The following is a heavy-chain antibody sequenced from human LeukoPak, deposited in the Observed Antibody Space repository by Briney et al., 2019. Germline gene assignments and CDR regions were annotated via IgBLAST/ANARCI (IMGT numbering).Heavy chain of an antibody. CDR1: GFTVSSNY. CDR3: GFRVDI. J-gene: IGHJ3*02. D-gene: IGHD3-10*01. V-gene: IGHV3-53*01. CDR2: IYTGGST. Sequence: GGSLRLSCAASGFTVSSNYMNWVRQAPGKGLEWVSVIYTGGSTYYADSVKGRFTISRDNSKNTLYLQMNSLRVEDTAVYYCGFRVDIWGQGTMVTVSS.